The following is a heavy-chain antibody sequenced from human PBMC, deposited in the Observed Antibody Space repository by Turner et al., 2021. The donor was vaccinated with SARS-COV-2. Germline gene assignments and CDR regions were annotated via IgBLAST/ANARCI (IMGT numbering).Heavy chain of an antibody. CDR1: GFTFSIYS. D-gene: IGHD3-22*01. CDR2: ISSSSSYR. V-gene: IGHV3-21*01. Sequence: EVQLVESGGGLVKPGGSLRLSCSASGFTFSIYSMNWVRQAPGKGLEWVSSISSSSSYRYYADSVKGRFTISRDNAKNSLYLQMNSLKAEDTAVYYCARARWDYYDSSGYYPNAFDIWGQGTMVTVSS. CDR3: ARARWDYYDSSGYYPNAFDI. J-gene: IGHJ3*02.